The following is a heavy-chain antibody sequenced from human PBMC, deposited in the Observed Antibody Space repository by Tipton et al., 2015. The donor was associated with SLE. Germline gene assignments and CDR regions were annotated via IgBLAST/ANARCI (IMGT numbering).Heavy chain of an antibody. CDR2: ISSNGGST. CDR1: GITLRTYA. J-gene: IGHJ5*02. CDR3: ARAPHQDWGGSSSCYSGDYFAP. V-gene: IGHV3-64*01. Sequence: PLRLSCAASGITLRTYAMHWVRQVPGKGLEYVSGISSNGGSTDYAKSVKGRFTISRDNSKNTVYLQMGSLRSEDMGVYYCARAPHQDWGGSSSCYSGDYFAPGGREPRVSVS. D-gene: IGHD2-2*01.